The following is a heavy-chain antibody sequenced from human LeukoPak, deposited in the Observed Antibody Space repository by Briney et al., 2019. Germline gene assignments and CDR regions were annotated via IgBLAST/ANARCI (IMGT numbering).Heavy chain of an antibody. Sequence: SETLSLTCTVSGGSISSSSYYWGWIRQPPGKGLEWIGSIYYSGSTYYNPSLKSRVTISVDTSKNQFSLKLSSVTAADTAVYYCARQFFGGLYMDVWGKGTTVTVSS. CDR1: GGSISSSSYY. CDR2: IYYSGST. D-gene: IGHD4-23*01. J-gene: IGHJ6*03. V-gene: IGHV4-39*01. CDR3: ARQFFGGLYMDV.